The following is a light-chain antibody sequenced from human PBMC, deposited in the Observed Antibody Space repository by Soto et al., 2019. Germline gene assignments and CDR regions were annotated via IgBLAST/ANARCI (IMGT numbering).Light chain of an antibody. CDR3: QQYSSSPPT. J-gene: IGKJ1*01. CDR2: GAS. Sequence: EIVLTQSPGTLSVSTGERATLSCRASQSVRTRNLSWYQQKPGEAPRLLMYGASTRATDIPARFTGGGSATEFTLTITRLEPEDFAVYYCQQYSSSPPTFGQGTKLEIK. CDR1: QSVRTRN. V-gene: IGKV3-20*01.